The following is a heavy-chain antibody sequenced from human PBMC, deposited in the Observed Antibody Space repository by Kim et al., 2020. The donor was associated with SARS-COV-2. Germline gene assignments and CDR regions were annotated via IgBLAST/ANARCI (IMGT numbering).Heavy chain of an antibody. Sequence: GGSLRLSCAASGFTFSSYAMHWVRQAPGKGLEWVAVISYDGSNKYYADSVKGRFTISRDNSKNTLYLQMNSLRAEDTAVYYCARALYGDLSFSCYFDYWGQGTLVTVSS. CDR2: ISYDGSNK. J-gene: IGHJ4*02. CDR1: GFTFSSYA. CDR3: ARALYGDLSFSCYFDY. V-gene: IGHV3-30*04. D-gene: IGHD4-17*01.